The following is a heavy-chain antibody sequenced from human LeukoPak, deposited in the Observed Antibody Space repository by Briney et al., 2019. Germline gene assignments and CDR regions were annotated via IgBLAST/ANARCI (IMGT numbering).Heavy chain of an antibody. CDR3: ARQLDYGDLQLGP. CDR1: GGSISSGGYY. CDR2: IYHSGST. J-gene: IGHJ5*02. V-gene: IGHV4-61*08. D-gene: IGHD4-17*01. Sequence: SETLSLTCTVSGGSISSGGYYWSWIRQPPGKGLEWIGYIYHSGSTNYNPSLKSRVTISVDTSKNQFSLKLSSVTAADTAVYYCARQLDYGDLQLGPWGQGTLVTVSS.